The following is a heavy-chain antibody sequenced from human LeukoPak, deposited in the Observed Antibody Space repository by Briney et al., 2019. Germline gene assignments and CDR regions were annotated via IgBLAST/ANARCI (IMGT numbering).Heavy chain of an antibody. CDR2: INPSGGST. Sequence: ASVKDSCKASGYTFTSYYMHWVRQAPGQGLEWMGIINPSGGSTSYAQKFQGRVTMTRDTSTSTVYMELSSLRSEDTAVYYCARVAAAGTKDFQHWGQGTLVAVSS. CDR1: GYTFTSYY. V-gene: IGHV1-46*01. D-gene: IGHD6-13*01. J-gene: IGHJ1*01. CDR3: ARVAAAGTKDFQH.